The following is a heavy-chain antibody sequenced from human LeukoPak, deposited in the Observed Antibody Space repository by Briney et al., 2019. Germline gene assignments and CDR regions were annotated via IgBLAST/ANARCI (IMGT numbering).Heavy chain of an antibody. Sequence: SQTLSLTCTVSGGSFSSGDYYWSWIRQSPGKGLEWIGFTYYSVITHYNPSLKSRVTISADTSRNQFSLNVSSVTAADTAVYYCASSMVRGVPYFFNFWGQGTLVTVSS. CDR2: TYYSVIT. D-gene: IGHD3-10*01. J-gene: IGHJ4*02. V-gene: IGHV4-30-4*01. CDR3: ASSMVRGVPYFFNF. CDR1: GGSFSSGDYY.